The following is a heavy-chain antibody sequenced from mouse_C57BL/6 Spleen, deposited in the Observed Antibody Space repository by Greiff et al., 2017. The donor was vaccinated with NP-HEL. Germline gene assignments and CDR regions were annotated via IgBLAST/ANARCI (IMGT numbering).Heavy chain of an antibody. J-gene: IGHJ3*01. CDR3: ARRVTTVVAEGSWFAY. CDR2: IYPSDSET. V-gene: IGHV1-61*01. Sequence: QVQLQQPGAELVRPGSSVKLSCKASGYTFTSYWMDWVKQRPGQGLEWIGNIYPSDSETHYNQKFKDKATLTVDKSSSTAYMQLSSLTSEDSAVYYCARRVTTVVAEGSWFAYWGQGTLVTVSA. D-gene: IGHD1-1*01. CDR1: GYTFTSYW.